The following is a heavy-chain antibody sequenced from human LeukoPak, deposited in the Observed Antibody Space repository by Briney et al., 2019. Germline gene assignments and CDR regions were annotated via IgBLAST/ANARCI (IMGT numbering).Heavy chain of an antibody. CDR2: IKQDGSEK. D-gene: IGHD6-6*01. V-gene: IGHV3-7*01. CDR3: ARRGKGSSYYFDY. J-gene: IGHJ4*02. Sequence: LXXXASGFTFSSYWMSWVRQXPGXXXXXVANIKQDGSEKYYVDSVKGRFTISRDNAKNSLYLQMNSLRAEDTAVYYCARRGKGSSYYFDYWGQGTLVTVSS. CDR1: GFTFSSYW.